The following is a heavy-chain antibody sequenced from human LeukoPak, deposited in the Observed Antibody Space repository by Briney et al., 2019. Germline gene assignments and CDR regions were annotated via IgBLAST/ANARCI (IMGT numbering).Heavy chain of an antibody. J-gene: IGHJ4*02. CDR2: ISSSGSTI. D-gene: IGHD4-23*01. Sequence: GGSLRLSCAASGFTFSSYEMNWVRQAPGKGLEWVSYISSSGSTIYYADSVKGRFTISRDNAKNSLYLQMNSLRAEDTALYYCAKDTAPHMAVATSFDYWGQGTLVTVSS. CDR1: GFTFSSYE. CDR3: AKDTAPHMAVATSFDY. V-gene: IGHV3-48*03.